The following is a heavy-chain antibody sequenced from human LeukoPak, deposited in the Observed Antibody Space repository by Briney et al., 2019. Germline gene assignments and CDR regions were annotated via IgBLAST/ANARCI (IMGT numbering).Heavy chain of an antibody. CDR3: ARGTLTVAGLFDY. J-gene: IGHJ4*02. V-gene: IGHV4-61*10. D-gene: IGHD6-19*01. CDR2: IYSSGST. Sequence: SETLSLTCTVSGGSISSGNYYWSWIRQPAGKGLEWIGYIYSSGSTNYNPSLKSRVIISIDTSKNQFSLKLSSATAADTAVYYCARGTLTVAGLFDYWGQGTLVTVSS. CDR1: GGSISSGNYY.